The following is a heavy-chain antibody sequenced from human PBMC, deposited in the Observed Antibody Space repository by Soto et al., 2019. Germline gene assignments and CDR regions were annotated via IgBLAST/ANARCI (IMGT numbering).Heavy chain of an antibody. D-gene: IGHD3-3*02. V-gene: IGHV1-69*01. Sequence: QVQLVQSGAEVKKPGSSVKVSCKASGGTFSSYAISWVRQAPGQGLEWMGGIIPVFGIANSAQKFRGRVTITADESTTTAYMELSSLRSEDTAVYYCASQHLAGYFFDFWGQGTLVTVSS. J-gene: IGHJ4*02. CDR3: ASQHLAGYFFDF. CDR1: GGTFSSYA. CDR2: IIPVFGIA.